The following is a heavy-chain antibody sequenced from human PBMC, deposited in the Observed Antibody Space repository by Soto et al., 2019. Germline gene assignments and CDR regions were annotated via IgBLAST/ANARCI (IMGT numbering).Heavy chain of an antibody. Sequence: ASVKVSCKASGGTLSSSVISWARQAPGQGPEWMGGIIPLFGTANYAQKFQGRVTITADEGTSTAYMELSSLKSDDTAMYYCARDGFSGSYFGHWGQGTLVTVSS. CDR1: GGTLSSSV. J-gene: IGHJ4*02. D-gene: IGHD3-10*01. V-gene: IGHV1-69*13. CDR3: ARDGFSGSYFGH. CDR2: IIPLFGTA.